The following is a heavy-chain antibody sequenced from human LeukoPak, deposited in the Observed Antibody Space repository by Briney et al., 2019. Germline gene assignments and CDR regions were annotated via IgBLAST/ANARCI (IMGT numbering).Heavy chain of an antibody. CDR3: ARVSRGYYYDSSGYII. V-gene: IGHV4-34*01. J-gene: IGHJ3*02. CDR2: INHSGST. Sequence: SETLSLTCTVSGGSISSYYWSWIRQTPGKGLEWIGEINHSGSTNYNPSLKSRVTISVDTSKNQFSLKLSSVTAADTAVYYCARVSRGYYYDSSGYIIRGQGTMVTVSS. CDR1: GGSISSYY. D-gene: IGHD3-22*01.